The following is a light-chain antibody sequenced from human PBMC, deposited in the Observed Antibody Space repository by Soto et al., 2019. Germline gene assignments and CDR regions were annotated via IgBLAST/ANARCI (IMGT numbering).Light chain of an antibody. V-gene: IGKV3-15*01. CDR3: QQYHNWPFT. CDR1: QSFSSS. Sequence: EIVMTQSTATLSVSPGERATLSCRASQSFSSSLAWYQQKPGQAPRLLIYDTSARATGIPARFSGSGSRTDFTLTISSLQSEDFAVCYCQQYHNWPFTFGGGTKVQI. CDR2: DTS. J-gene: IGKJ4*02.